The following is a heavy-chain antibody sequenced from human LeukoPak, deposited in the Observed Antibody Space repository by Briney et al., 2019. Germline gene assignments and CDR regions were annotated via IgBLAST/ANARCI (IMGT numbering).Heavy chain of an antibody. CDR3: ARTLEDYDFWSGYPHAFDI. V-gene: IGHV4-61*02. J-gene: IGHJ3*02. Sequence: SETLSLTCTVSGGSISSGSYYWSWIRQPAGKGLEWIGRIYTSGSTNYNPSLKSRVTISVDTSKNQFSLKLSSVTAADTAVYYCARTLEDYDFWSGYPHAFDIWGQGTMVTVSS. CDR2: IYTSGST. D-gene: IGHD3-3*01. CDR1: GGSISSGSYY.